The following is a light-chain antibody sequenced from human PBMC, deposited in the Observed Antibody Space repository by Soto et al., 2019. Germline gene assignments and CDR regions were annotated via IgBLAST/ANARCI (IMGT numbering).Light chain of an antibody. J-gene: IGKJ1*01. CDR2: GAS. CDR1: QTVSASY. V-gene: IGKV3-20*01. CDR3: QQYGSSPS. Sequence: DIVLTQSPGTLSLSPGERATLSCRASQTVSASYLVWYQQKPGQAPRLLIYGASSRATGIPDRFSGSGSGTDFTLTISRLEPEDFAVYYCQQYGSSPSFGQGTKVDI.